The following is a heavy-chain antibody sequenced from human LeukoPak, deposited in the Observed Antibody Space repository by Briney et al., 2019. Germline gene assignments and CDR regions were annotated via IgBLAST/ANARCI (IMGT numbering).Heavy chain of an antibody. J-gene: IGHJ4*02. CDR2: INPNSGGT. V-gene: IGHV1-2*02. D-gene: IGHD3-22*01. CDR1: GYTFTGYY. Sequence: ASVKVSCKASGYTFTGYYMHWVRQAPGQGLEWMGWINPNSGGTSYSQKFQGRVTMTRDTSISTAYMELSRLTSDDTAVYYCVREPYFYDTNGYYTFDYWGQGTLVTVSS. CDR3: VREPYFYDTNGYYTFDY.